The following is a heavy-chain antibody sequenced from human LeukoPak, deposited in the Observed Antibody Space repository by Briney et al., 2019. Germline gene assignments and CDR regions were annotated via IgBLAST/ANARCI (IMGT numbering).Heavy chain of an antibody. Sequence: KTSETLSLTCTVSGYSISSGYYWGWIRQPPGKGLEWIGSIYHSGSTYYNPSLKSRVTISVDTSKNQFSLKLSSVTAADTAVYYCARAERWEGRPHGFDIWGQGTMVTVS. CDR3: ARAERWEGRPHGFDI. V-gene: IGHV4-38-2*02. D-gene: IGHD1-26*01. CDR2: IYHSGST. CDR1: GYSISSGYY. J-gene: IGHJ3*02.